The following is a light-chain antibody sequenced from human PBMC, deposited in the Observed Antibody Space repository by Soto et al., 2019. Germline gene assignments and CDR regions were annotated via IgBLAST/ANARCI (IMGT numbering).Light chain of an antibody. Sequence: DKLMSQSPATLSMSPGERVTLSCRASQNIHNHMSWFLQKPGQNPRLLIYDAIIRAPDVPARFSGSWSGTEYTLTINSLQSEDFAVYYCQQYDALPLTFGGGNKVDIK. V-gene: IGKV3-15*01. CDR3: QQYDALPLT. CDR2: DAI. CDR1: QNIHNH. J-gene: IGKJ4*01.